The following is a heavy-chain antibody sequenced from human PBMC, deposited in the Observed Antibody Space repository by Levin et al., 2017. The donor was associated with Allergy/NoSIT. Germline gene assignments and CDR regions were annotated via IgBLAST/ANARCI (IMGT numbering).Heavy chain of an antibody. CDR3: AKKMGYVSPYFDY. Sequence: SCATSGFTFTTYAISWVRQAPGKGLEWVSSMSGSGGGTYYADSVRGRFTISRDNSENTVYLQMNSLRAEDTAVYYCAKKMGYVSPYFDYWGQGTLVTVSS. V-gene: IGHV3-23*01. CDR1: GFTFTTYA. J-gene: IGHJ4*02. CDR2: MSGSGGGT. D-gene: IGHD5-12*01.